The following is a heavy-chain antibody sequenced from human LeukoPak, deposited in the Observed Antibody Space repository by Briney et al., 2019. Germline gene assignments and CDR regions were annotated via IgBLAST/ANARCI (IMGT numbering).Heavy chain of an antibody. CDR3: ARDHPPSSGWYTNYYYGMDV. J-gene: IGHJ6*02. CDR1: GFTFSSYG. D-gene: IGHD6-19*01. CDR2: IWYDGSNK. Sequence: PGRSLRLSCAASGFTFSSYGMHWVRQAPGKGLEWVAVIWYDGSNKYYAYSVKGRFTISRDNSKNTLYLQINSLRADDTAVYYCARDHPPSSGWYTNYYYGMDVWGQGTTVTVSS. V-gene: IGHV3-33*01.